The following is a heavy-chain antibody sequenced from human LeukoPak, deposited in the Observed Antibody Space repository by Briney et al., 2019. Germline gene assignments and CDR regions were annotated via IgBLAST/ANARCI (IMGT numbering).Heavy chain of an antibody. CDR1: GFTFSSYN. J-gene: IGHJ4*02. D-gene: IGHD1-26*01. CDR3: ARERPVGATPFDF. CDR2: ISTSSGTI. Sequence: GGSLRLSCAASGFTFSSYNRNWVRQAPGKGLEGVSYISTSSGTINYADSVKGRFTISRDNAKNSLYLQMNSLRDEDTAVYFCARERPVGATPFDFWGQGTLVTVSS. V-gene: IGHV3-48*02.